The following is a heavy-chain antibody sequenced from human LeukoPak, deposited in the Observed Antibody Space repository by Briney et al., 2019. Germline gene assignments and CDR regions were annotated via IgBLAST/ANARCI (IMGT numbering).Heavy chain of an antibody. D-gene: IGHD6-19*01. CDR3: ARQGYISGQGFRNNWFDP. Sequence: PSETLSLTCTVSGGSISSSSFYWGWIRQPSGKGLEWIGTIFYSGSTYYNPSLRSRVTMSVDTSKNQFSLRLSSVTAADTAVYYCARQGYISGQGFRNNWFDPWGQGSLVTVSS. V-gene: IGHV4-39*01. CDR1: GGSISSSSFY. J-gene: IGHJ5*02. CDR2: IFYSGST.